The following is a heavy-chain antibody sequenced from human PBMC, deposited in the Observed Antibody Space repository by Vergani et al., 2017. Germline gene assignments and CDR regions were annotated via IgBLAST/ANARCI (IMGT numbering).Heavy chain of an antibody. J-gene: IGHJ4*02. V-gene: IGHV1-69*01. CDR3: ASQPTYCSSTSCYVDY. Sequence: QVQLVQSGAEVKKPGASVKVSCKASGYTFTSYYMHWVRQAPGQGLEWMGGIIPIFGTANYAQKFQGRVTITADESTSTAYMELSSLRSEDTAVYYCASQPTYCSSTSCYVDYWGQGTLVTVSS. D-gene: IGHD2-2*01. CDR2: IIPIFGTA. CDR1: GYTFTSYY.